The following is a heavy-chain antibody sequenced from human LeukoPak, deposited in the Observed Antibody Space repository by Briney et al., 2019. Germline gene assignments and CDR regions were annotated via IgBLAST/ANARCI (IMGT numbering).Heavy chain of an antibody. CDR3: VTDGGQLPYSFTY. CDR2: IKKKTDRRTT. V-gene: IGHV3-15*01. Sequence: PGGSLRLSCAASRFTFPNAWIYWVRQAPGKGLEWFGRIKKKTDRRTTDYSAPVEGRFTISRDDSRNTVYLQMDSLKTEDTAMYYCVTDGGQLPYSFTYWGQGTLVTVSS. D-gene: IGHD2-21*01. CDR1: RFTFPNAW. J-gene: IGHJ1*01.